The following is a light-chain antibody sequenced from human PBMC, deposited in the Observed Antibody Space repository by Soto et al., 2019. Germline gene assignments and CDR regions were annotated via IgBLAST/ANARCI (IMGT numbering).Light chain of an antibody. Sequence: DIQMTQSPSTLSASVGDRVTITCRASQSISNYLAWYQHKPGIAPKLLIYDASSLESGVPSRFSGSGSGTEFTLTISSLQPVDFATYYCQQYNTYSQTFGQGTKVEIK. V-gene: IGKV1-5*01. CDR1: QSISNY. CDR3: QQYNTYSQT. J-gene: IGKJ1*01. CDR2: DAS.